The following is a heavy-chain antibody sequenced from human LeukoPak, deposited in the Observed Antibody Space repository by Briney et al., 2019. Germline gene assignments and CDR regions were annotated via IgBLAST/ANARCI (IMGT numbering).Heavy chain of an antibody. CDR3: ARDGDVRGYSYGLYYFDY. D-gene: IGHD5-18*01. CDR1: GFTFSSYG. CDR2: IWYDGSNK. J-gene: IGHJ4*02. Sequence: GRSLRLSCAASGFTFSSYGMHWVRQAPGKGLEWVAVIWYDGSNKYYADSVKGRFTISRDNSKNTLYLQMNSLRAEDTAAYYCARDGDVRGYSYGLYYFDYWGQGTLVTVSS. V-gene: IGHV3-33*01.